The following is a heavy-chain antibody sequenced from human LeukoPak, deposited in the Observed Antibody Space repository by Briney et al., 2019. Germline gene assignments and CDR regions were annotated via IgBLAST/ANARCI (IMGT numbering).Heavy chain of an antibody. CDR2: ISSSSSYI. CDR1: GFTFSSYA. CDR3: ARDTSSSSGDWFDP. V-gene: IGHV3-21*01. J-gene: IGHJ5*02. Sequence: GGSLRLSCAASGFTFSSYAMHWVRQAPGKGLEWVSSISSSSSYIYYAGSVKGRFTISRDNAKNSLYLQMNSLRAEDTAVYYCARDTSSSSGDWFDPWGQGTLVTVSS. D-gene: IGHD6-6*01.